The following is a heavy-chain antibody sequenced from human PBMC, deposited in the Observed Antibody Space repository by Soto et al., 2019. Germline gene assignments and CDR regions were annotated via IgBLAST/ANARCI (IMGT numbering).Heavy chain of an antibody. CDR2: ISYDGSNK. J-gene: IGHJ6*03. V-gene: IGHV3-30*18. Sequence: GGSLRLSCAASGFTFSSYGIHRVRQEPGKGLEWVAVISYDGSNKYYVDSVKGRFTISRDNSKNTLYLQMNSLRAEDTAVYYCAKGGSRASYYYYMDAWGKGTTVTVSS. CDR3: AKGGSRASYYYYMDA. CDR1: GFTFSSYG.